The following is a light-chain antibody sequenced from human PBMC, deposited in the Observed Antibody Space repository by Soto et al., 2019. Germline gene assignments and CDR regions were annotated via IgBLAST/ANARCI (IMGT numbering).Light chain of an antibody. Sequence: QSVLTQPASVSGSPGQSITISCTGTSSDVGGYNYVSWYQQHPGKAPKLMIYDVSNRPSGVSNRFSGSKSGNTASLTIPGLQAEDEADYYCSSYTSSPSYVFGTGTKVTVL. CDR2: DVS. J-gene: IGLJ1*01. CDR3: SSYTSSPSYV. V-gene: IGLV2-14*01. CDR1: SSDVGGYNY.